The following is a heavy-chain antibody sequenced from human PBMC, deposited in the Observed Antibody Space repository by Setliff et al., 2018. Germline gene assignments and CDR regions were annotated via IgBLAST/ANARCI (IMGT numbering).Heavy chain of an antibody. V-gene: IGHV4-34*01. CDR2: INHSGST. CDR3: ARVPHIWFGELVTFDDAFDI. D-gene: IGHD3-10*01. CDR1: GGSFTDHF. J-gene: IGHJ3*02. Sequence: PSETLSLTCAVYGGSFTDHFWSWIRQPPGKGLEWIGEINHSGSTNYNPSLKSRLSISVDASKNQFSLKLTSVTAADTAVYFSARVPHIWFGELVTFDDAFDIWGQGTMVTVSS.